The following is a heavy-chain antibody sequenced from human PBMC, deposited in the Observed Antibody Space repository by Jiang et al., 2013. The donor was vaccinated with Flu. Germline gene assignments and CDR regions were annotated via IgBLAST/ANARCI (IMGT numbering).Heavy chain of an antibody. V-gene: IGHV3-30*18. D-gene: IGHD4-17*01. CDR3: AKDSRRGGDYSPWDY. Sequence: MHWVRQAPGKGLEWVAVISYDGSNKYYADSVKGRFTISRDNSKNTLYLQMNSLRAEDTAVYYCAKDSRRGGDYSPWDYWGQGTLVTVSS. CDR2: ISYDGSNK. J-gene: IGHJ4*02.